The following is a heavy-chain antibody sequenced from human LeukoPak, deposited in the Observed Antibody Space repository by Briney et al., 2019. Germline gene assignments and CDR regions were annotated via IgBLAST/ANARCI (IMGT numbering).Heavy chain of an antibody. J-gene: IGHJ4*02. V-gene: IGHV3-66*01. Sequence: VWSLTLSRTLTGLAFRTNYIRKIRQSTGLRLDSNLIIYAGGSTYYANSVKGRFTISRDNSKNTLYLQMNSLRAEDAAVYYCASRGLYSDTNGYYPYWGQGTLVTVSS. CDR1: GLAFRTNY. D-gene: IGHD3-22*01. CDR3: ASRGLYSDTNGYYPY. CDR2: IYAGGST.